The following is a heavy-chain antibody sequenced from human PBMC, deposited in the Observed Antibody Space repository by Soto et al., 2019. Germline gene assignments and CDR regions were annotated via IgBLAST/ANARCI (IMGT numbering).Heavy chain of an antibody. D-gene: IGHD2-21*02. CDR2: ISYDGSNK. CDR3: ARQEQAYCGGDCYAFDI. Sequence: QVQLVESGGGVVQPGRSLRLSCAASGFTFSSYAMHWVRQAPGKGLEWVAVISYDGSNKYYADSVKGRFTISRDNSQNTLYLQMNSLRAEDTAVYYCARQEQAYCGGDCYAFDIWGQGTMVTVSS. J-gene: IGHJ3*02. CDR1: GFTFSSYA. V-gene: IGHV3-30-3*01.